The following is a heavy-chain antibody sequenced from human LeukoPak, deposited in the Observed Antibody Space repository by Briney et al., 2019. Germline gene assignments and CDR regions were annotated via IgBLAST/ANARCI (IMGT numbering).Heavy chain of an antibody. Sequence: GGSLRLSCAASGFTFSNYEMNWVRQAPGTGLEWVSYITSSGPTAFYADSVKGRFNISRDNAQNSLFLQMNNLTAENTAIYYCARLGFCSDGSCYSLDYWGQGILVTVSS. J-gene: IGHJ4*02. CDR1: GFTFSNYE. V-gene: IGHV3-48*03. CDR2: ITSSGPTA. D-gene: IGHD2-15*01. CDR3: ARLGFCSDGSCYSLDY.